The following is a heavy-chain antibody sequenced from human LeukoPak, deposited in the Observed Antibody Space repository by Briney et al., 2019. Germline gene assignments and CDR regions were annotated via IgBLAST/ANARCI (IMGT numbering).Heavy chain of an antibody. V-gene: IGHV3-53*01. Sequence: GGPLRLSCAASGFTVSSNYMSWVRQAPGKGLEWVSVIYSGGSTYYADSVKGRFTISRDNSKNTLYLQMNGLRAEDTAVYYCARDRAMIVDNWGQGTLVTVSS. J-gene: IGHJ4*02. CDR3: ARDRAMIVDN. CDR1: GFTVSSNY. CDR2: IYSGGST. D-gene: IGHD3-22*01.